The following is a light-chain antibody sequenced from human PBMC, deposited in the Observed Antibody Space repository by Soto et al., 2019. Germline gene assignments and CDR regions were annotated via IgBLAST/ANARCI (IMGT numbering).Light chain of an antibody. V-gene: IGKV3-15*01. J-gene: IGKJ2*01. CDR3: QQYNKWPPYT. Sequence: EIVMTQSPANLSVSPGERATLSCRASQSISSNLAWYQQKPGQGPRLLIYGASTRATGIPARFSDSGSGTEFTITISSLQSEDFAVYYCQQYNKWPPYTFGQGSKLEIK. CDR1: QSISSN. CDR2: GAS.